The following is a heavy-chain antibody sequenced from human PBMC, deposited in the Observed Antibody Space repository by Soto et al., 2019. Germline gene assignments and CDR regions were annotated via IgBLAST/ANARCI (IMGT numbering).Heavy chain of an antibody. D-gene: IGHD4-17*01. CDR2: ISGSGGTT. V-gene: IGHV3-23*01. CDR3: AKSTQYGDYQXLDY. J-gene: IGHJ4*02. Sequence: GGSLRLACAASGFTFTSYAMTWVRQTPGKGLEWVSGISGSGGTTHYADSVKGRFTISRDNSKNTLYLQMNSLRAEDTAVYRCAKSTQYGDYQXLDYWGQRTQVTVSS. CDR1: GFTFTSYA.